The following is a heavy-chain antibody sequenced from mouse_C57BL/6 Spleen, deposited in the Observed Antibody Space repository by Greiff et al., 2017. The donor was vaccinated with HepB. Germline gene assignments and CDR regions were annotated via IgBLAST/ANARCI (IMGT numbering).Heavy chain of an antibody. V-gene: IGHV1-63*01. D-gene: IGHD2-3*01. CDR3: AREDDGYTWFAY. CDR1: GYTFTNYW. CDR2: IYPGGGYT. Sequence: VKLQESGAELVRPGTSVKMSCKASGYTFTNYWIGWAKQRPGHGLEWIGDIYPGGGYTNYNEKFKGKATLTADKSSSTAYMQFSSLTSEDSAIYYCAREDDGYTWFAYWGQGTLVTVSA. J-gene: IGHJ3*01.